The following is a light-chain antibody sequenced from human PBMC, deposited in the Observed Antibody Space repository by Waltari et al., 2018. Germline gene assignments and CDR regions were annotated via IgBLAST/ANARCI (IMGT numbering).Light chain of an antibody. Sequence: DIVMTQSPESLAVSLGARVTINCKSSESVLYSSNNKNHLAWYPQKPGQPPKLLLYWASTRESGVPDRFSGSGSETDFTLTVTSLQAEDVAVYYCQQYYSTPLTFGGGTKVEI. J-gene: IGKJ4*01. CDR2: WAS. CDR1: ESVLYSSNNKNH. CDR3: QQYYSTPLT. V-gene: IGKV4-1*01.